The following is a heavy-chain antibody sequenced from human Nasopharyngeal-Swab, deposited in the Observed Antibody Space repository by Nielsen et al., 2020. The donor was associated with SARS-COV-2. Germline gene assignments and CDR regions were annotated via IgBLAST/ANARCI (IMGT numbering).Heavy chain of an antibody. CDR1: GFSFSTYW. CDR2: IKQDGSEK. J-gene: IGHJ6*03. CDR3: ARQGVFVPAYFHQYYMDV. Sequence: GGSLRLSCAASGFSFSTYWMTWVRQAPGRGLEWVANIKQDGSEKYYVDSVKGRFTVSRDNPKNLLHLQVNSLRAEDTAVYYCARQGVFVPAYFHQYYMDVWGKGTTVTVSS. D-gene: IGHD3-16*02. V-gene: IGHV3-7*03.